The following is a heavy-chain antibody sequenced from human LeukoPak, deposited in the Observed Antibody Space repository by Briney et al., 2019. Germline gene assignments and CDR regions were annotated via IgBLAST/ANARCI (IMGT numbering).Heavy chain of an antibody. Sequence: SETLSLTCTVSGGSISSYYWSWIRQPPGKGLEWIGYIYYSGSTNYNPSLKSRVTISVDTSKNQFSLKLSSVTAADTAVYYCARDVVVVPASIHYGMDVWGQGTTVTVSS. V-gene: IGHV4-59*01. CDR2: IYYSGST. CDR3: ARDVVVVPASIHYGMDV. D-gene: IGHD2-2*01. CDR1: GGSISSYY. J-gene: IGHJ6*02.